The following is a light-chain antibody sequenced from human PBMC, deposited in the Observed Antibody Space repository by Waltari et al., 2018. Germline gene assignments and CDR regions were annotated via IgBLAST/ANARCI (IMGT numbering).Light chain of an antibody. CDR3: SSYTDSFTVV. Sequence: QSALSQPASVSGSPGQSITIPCTGTSSDIGGHSPSSWYQQHPGKAPKLMIYDVRNRPSGVSYRFSGSKSANTASLTISGLQAEDEADYYCSSYTDSFTVVFGGGTRLTVL. J-gene: IGLJ3*02. V-gene: IGLV2-14*03. CDR1: SSDIGGHSP. CDR2: DVR.